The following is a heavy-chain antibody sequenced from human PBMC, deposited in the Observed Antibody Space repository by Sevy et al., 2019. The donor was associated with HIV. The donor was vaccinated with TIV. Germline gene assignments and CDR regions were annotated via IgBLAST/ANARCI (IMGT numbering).Heavy chain of an antibody. CDR2: INHSGST. D-gene: IGHD6-19*01. CDR1: GGSFSGYY. Sequence: SETLSLTCAVYGGSFSGYYWSWIRQPPGKGLEWIGEINHSGSTNYNPSLKSRVTISVDTSKNQFSLKLSSVTAADTAVYYCARVLTGIAVAGTFYWFDPWGQGTLVTVSS. V-gene: IGHV4-34*01. J-gene: IGHJ5*02. CDR3: ARVLTGIAVAGTFYWFDP.